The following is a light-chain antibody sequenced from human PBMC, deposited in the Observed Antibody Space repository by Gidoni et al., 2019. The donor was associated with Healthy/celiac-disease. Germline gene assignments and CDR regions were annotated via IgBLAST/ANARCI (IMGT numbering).Light chain of an antibody. CDR1: QSVSNN. J-gene: IGKJ4*01. CDR2: GAS. CDR3: QQYNNWPPLT. V-gene: IGKV3-15*01. Sequence: EIVMTQSPATLSVSPGERATLSCRASQSVSNNLAWYPQKPGQAPMLLIYGASTRATVIPARFSGSGSGTEFTLTIRSLQSEDFAVYYCQQYNNWPPLTFGGWTKVEIK.